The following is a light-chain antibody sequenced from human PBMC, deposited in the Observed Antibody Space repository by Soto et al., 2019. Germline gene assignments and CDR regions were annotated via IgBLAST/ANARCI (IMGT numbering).Light chain of an antibody. J-gene: IGLJ2*01. CDR2: DVS. CDR3: GSYTRSSTL. Sequence: QSALTQPASVSGSPGQSVTISCTGTGSDLASVNSVSWYQHHPGKAPTLIIYDVSYRPSGVSNRFSGSKSGNTASLTISGLQAEDEADYYCGSYTRSSTLFGGGTKLTVL. V-gene: IGLV2-14*03. CDR1: GSDLASVNS.